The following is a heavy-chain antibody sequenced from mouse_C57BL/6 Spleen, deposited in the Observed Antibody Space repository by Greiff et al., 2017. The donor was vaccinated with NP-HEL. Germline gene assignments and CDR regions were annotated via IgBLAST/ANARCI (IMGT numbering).Heavy chain of an antibody. D-gene: IGHD3-2*02. CDR1: GFTFSSYA. V-gene: IGHV5-4*01. CDR3: AREETAQATFFYFDD. J-gene: IGHJ2*01. CDR2: ISDGGSYT. Sequence: EVHLVESGGGLVKPGGSLKLSCAASGFTFSSYAMSWVRQTPEKRLEWVATISDGGSYTYYPDNVKGRFTISRDNAKNNLYLQMSHLKSEDTAMYYCAREETAQATFFYFDDWGKGTTLTVSS.